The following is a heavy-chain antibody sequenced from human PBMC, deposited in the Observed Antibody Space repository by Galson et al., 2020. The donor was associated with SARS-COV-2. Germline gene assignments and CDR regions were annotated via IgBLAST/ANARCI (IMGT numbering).Heavy chain of an antibody. V-gene: IGHV4-39*07. Sequence: SETLSLTCTVSGGSISSTSYYWGWIRQPPGPRLEWIGSFLYSGSTYYNPSLKSRVTISVDTSKNQFSLNLTSVTAADTAMYYCARTSPITVIIVALDPYYFDLWGRGTLVSVSS. CDR2: FLYSGST. J-gene: IGHJ2*01. D-gene: IGHD3-22*01. CDR3: ARTSPITVIIVALDPYYFDL. CDR1: GGSISSTSYY.